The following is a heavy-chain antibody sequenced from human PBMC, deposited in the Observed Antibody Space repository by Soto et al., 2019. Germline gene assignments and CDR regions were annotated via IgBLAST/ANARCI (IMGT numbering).Heavy chain of an antibody. J-gene: IGHJ6*02. CDR2: ISGSGGST. V-gene: IGHV3-23*01. D-gene: IGHD2-15*01. CDR1: GFTFSSYA. CDR3: AKDPTGYCSGGSCYSRARNYYYYGMDV. Sequence: GGSLRLSCAASGFTFSSYAMSWVRQAPGKGLEWVSAISGSGGSTYYADSVKGQFTISRDNSKNTLYLQMNSLRAEDTAVYYCAKDPTGYCSGGSCYSRARNYYYYGMDVWGQGTTVTVSS.